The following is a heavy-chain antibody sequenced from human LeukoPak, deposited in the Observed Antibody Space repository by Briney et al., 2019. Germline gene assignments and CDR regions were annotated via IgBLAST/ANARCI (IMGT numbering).Heavy chain of an antibody. CDR1: GGSIGGITYY. Sequence: SETLSLTCSVSGGSIGGITYYWGWIRQTPGKGLEWIGIIPYNGRTYYNPSLESRVTVSVDTSENQFSLKLTSVSAADTAVYYCARLGMGIVGTIWGVYFDSWGQGNLVTVSS. J-gene: IGHJ4*02. V-gene: IGHV4-39*01. CDR3: ARLGMGIVGTIWGVYFDS. CDR2: IPYNGRT. D-gene: IGHD1-26*01.